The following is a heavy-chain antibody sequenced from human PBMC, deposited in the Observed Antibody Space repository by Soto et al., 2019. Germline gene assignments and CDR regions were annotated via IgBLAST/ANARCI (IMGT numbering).Heavy chain of an antibody. J-gene: IGHJ4*02. D-gene: IGHD3-10*01. CDR1: GFTFSSYG. CDR2: ISYDGSNK. CDR3: AKVFVSTHYGSERFFDY. V-gene: IGHV3-30*18. Sequence: PGGSLRLSCAASGFTFSSYGMHWVRQAPGKGLEWEAVISYDGSNKYYADSVKGRFTISRDNSKNTLYLQMNSLRAEDTAVYYCAKVFVSTHYGSERFFDYWGQGTLVTVYS.